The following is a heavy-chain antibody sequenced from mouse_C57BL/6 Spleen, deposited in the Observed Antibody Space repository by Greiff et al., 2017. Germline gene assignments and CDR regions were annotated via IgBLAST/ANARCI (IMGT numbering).Heavy chain of an antibody. Sequence: QVQLQQPGAELVKPGASVKLSCKASGYTFTSYWMHWVKQRPGQGLEWIGMIHPNSGSTNYNEKFKSKATLTVDKSSSTAYMQLSSLTSEDSAVYYCARGDYYGSSLYYFGCWGQGATLTVAS. CDR2: IHPNSGST. CDR3: ARGDYYGSSLYYFGC. D-gene: IGHD1-1*01. CDR1: GYTFTSYW. J-gene: IGHJ2*01. V-gene: IGHV1-64*01.